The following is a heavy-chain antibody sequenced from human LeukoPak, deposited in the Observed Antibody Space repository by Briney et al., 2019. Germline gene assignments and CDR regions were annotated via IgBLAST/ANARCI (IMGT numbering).Heavy chain of an antibody. CDR1: GFTFSSYA. Sequence: GGSLRLSCAASGFTFSSYAMSWVRQAPGKGLEWVSAISGSGGSTYYADSVKGRFTISRDNSKNTLYLQMNSLGAEDTAVYYCAKSRIYGPYYFDYWGQGTLVTVSS. CDR3: AKSRIYGPYYFDY. CDR2: ISGSGGST. D-gene: IGHD5-12*01. J-gene: IGHJ4*02. V-gene: IGHV3-23*01.